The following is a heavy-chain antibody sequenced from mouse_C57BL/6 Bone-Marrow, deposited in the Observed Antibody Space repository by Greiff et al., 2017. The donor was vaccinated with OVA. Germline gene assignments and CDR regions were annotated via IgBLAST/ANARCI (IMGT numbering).Heavy chain of an antibody. CDR3: VDDGYYEYFDG. Sequence: QVQLQQSGAELARPGASVKMSCKASGYTFTSYTLHWVKQRPGKGLEWIGYLNPSGGYTKYNRKFKGKATLTADKYSSTADMQLLSLTSDDSAVDYCVDDGYYEYFDGWGTGTTVTVSS. D-gene: IGHD2-3*01. V-gene: IGHV1-4*01. CDR1: GYTFTSYT. J-gene: IGHJ1*03. CDR2: LNPSGGYT.